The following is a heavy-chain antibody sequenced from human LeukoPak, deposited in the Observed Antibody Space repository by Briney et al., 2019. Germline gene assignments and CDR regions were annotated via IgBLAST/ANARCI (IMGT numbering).Heavy chain of an antibody. D-gene: IGHD2-21*01. CDR2: ISGSGGST. CDR3: AKAGCGGDCYHEYFQH. CDR1: GFTFSSYA. V-gene: IGHV3-23*01. Sequence: GGSPRLSCAASGFTFSSYAMSWVRQAPGKGLEWVSAISGSGGSTYYADSVKGRFTISRDNSKNTLYLQMNSLRAEDTAVYYCAKAGCGGDCYHEYFQHWGQGTLVTVSS. J-gene: IGHJ1*01.